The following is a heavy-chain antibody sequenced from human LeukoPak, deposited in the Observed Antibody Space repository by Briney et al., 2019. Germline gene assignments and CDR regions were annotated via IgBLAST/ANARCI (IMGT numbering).Heavy chain of an antibody. J-gene: IGHJ5*02. Sequence: GASVKVSCKASGYTFTSYYMHWVRQAPGQGLEWMGIINPSGGSTSYAQKFQGRVAMTRDTSTSTVYMELSSLRSEDTAVYYCARGFDYYGSGSPTGHNWFDPWGQGTLVTVSS. V-gene: IGHV1-46*01. D-gene: IGHD3-10*01. CDR2: INPSGGST. CDR1: GYTFTSYY. CDR3: ARGFDYYGSGSPTGHNWFDP.